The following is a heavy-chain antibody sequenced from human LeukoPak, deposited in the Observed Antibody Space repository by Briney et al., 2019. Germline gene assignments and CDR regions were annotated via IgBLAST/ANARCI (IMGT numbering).Heavy chain of an antibody. D-gene: IGHD1-14*01. CDR1: GFTFDDYV. J-gene: IGHJ6*02. V-gene: IGHV3-9*01. Sequence: PGRSLRLSCAASGFTFDDYVMHWVRQPPGKGLEWVSGISWNSRSIDYADSVKGRFTISRDNAKNSLYLQMNYLRREDTALYYCAKDTPGGMDVWGQGTTVTVSS. CDR2: ISWNSRSI. CDR3: AKDTPGGMDV.